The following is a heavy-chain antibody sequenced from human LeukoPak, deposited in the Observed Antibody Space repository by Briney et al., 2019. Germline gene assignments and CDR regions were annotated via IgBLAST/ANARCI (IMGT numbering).Heavy chain of an antibody. CDR3: AREGPISMVVITYDPFDL. CDR2: ISRDGISE. J-gene: IGHJ3*01. CDR1: GFSFSNYD. Sequence: SGGSLRLSCAASGFSFSNYDMSWVRQAPCKGLEWVAFISRDGISEYYTDSVKGRFTITRDNSKKTLYLQMNSLRAEDTAMYYCAREGPISMVVITYDPFDLWGRGAVVNV. D-gene: IGHD3-22*01. V-gene: IGHV3-30*04.